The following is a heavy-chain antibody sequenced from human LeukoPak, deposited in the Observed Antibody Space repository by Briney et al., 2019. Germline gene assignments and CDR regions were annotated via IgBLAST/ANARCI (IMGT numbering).Heavy chain of an antibody. CDR2: INPNSGGT. CDR3: ARVPRPTNWGPFDY. Sequence: ASVKVSCKASGYTLTGYYMHWVRQAPGQGLEWMGRINPNSGGTNYAQKFQGRFTMTRDTSISTAYMELSRLRSDDTAVYYCARVPRPTNWGPFDYWGQGTLVTVSS. V-gene: IGHV1-2*06. J-gene: IGHJ4*02. CDR1: GYTLTGYY. D-gene: IGHD7-27*01.